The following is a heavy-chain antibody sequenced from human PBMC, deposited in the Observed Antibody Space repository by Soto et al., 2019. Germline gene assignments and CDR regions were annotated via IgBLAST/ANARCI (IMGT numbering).Heavy chain of an antibody. CDR3: ARVSSGEWGYAMHV. Sequence: QVQLVESGGGLVKPGGSLRLSCAASGLTFSDCYMNWIRQAPGKGLEWVSYISSSGSSINYADSVKGRFTISRDNAKNSLYLQMNSLRAEDTAMYYCARVSSGEWGYAMHVWGQGTTVTVSS. D-gene: IGHD3-10*01. J-gene: IGHJ6*02. V-gene: IGHV3-11*01. CDR1: GLTFSDCY. CDR2: ISSSGSSI.